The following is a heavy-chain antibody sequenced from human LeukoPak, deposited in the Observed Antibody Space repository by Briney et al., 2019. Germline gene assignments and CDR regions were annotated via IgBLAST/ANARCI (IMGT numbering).Heavy chain of an antibody. CDR2: IYPGDSDT. CDR1: GYSFTSYW. Sequence: GESLKISCKGSGYSFTSYWIGWVRQMPGKGLEWMGIIYPGDSDTRCSPSFQGQVTISADKSISTAYLQWSSLKASDTAMYYCARQRGYGSGSYPSPANWFDPWGQGTLVTVSS. J-gene: IGHJ5*02. D-gene: IGHD3-10*01. CDR3: ARQRGYGSGSYPSPANWFDP. V-gene: IGHV5-51*01.